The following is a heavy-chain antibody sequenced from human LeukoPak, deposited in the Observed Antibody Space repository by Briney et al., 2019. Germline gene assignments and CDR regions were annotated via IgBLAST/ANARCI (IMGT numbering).Heavy chain of an antibody. CDR2: ISAYNDNT. CDR1: GYTFTSYD. Sequence: ASVKVSCKASGYTFTSYDINWVRQAPGQGLEWMGWISAYNDNTKYAQKFQDRVITTRDTSTSTAYMELTRLTSDDTAVYYCARVRLPIVGTIGWFDLWGQGTPVTVSS. J-gene: IGHJ5*02. CDR3: ARVRLPIVGTIGWFDL. V-gene: IGHV1-18*01. D-gene: IGHD5-12*01.